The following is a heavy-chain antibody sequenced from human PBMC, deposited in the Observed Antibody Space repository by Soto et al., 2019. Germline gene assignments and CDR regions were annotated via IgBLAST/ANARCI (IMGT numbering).Heavy chain of an antibody. J-gene: IGHJ5*02. CDR2: IYYGGSI. CDR3: TGAYYDINGYRLDP. Sequence: QVQLQESGPGLVKPSETLSLTCSVSGGSISSGYWTWIRQPPGKGLEWIGYIYYGGSINYNPSLKSRFIISVDTAKNQFSLRLSSVTAADTAGYYCTGAYYDINGYRLDPWGQGTSVTVSS. V-gene: IGHV4-59*01. CDR1: GGSISSGY. D-gene: IGHD3-22*01.